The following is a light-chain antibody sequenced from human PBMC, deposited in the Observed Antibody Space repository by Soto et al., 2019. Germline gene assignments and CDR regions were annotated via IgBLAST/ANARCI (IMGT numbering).Light chain of an antibody. V-gene: IGLV2-14*01. J-gene: IGLJ2*01. CDR1: SSDVAGYNY. CDR2: EVS. Sequence: QSALPQPASVSGSHGQSITISCTGTSSDVAGYNYVSWYQQHPGKAPKLMIYEVSNRPSGVSNRFSGSKPGNTASLTISGLQAEDEADYYCSSYTSSSTPVFGVGTMLTVL. CDR3: SSYTSSSTPV.